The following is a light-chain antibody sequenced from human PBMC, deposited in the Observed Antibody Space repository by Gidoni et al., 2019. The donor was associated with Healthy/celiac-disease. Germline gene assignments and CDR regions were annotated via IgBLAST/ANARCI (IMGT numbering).Light chain of an antibody. V-gene: IGKV2-28*01. J-gene: IGKJ2*01. CDR2: LGS. CDR1: QSLLHSNGYNS. Sequence: DIVMTQSSLSLPVTPGEPASISCRSSQSLLHSNGYNSLDWYLQKPGQSPQLLIYLGSTRASGVPDRFSGSGSGTDFTLKISRVEAEDVGVYYCMQALRTPYTFGQGTKLEIK. CDR3: MQALRTPYT.